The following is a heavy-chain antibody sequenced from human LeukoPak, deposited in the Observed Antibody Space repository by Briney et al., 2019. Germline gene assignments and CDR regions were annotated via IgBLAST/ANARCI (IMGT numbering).Heavy chain of an antibody. Sequence: SETLSHTCSVSDDSITMYYWTWIRQPPGKGLEWIGYVDHTGSTNFNPSLNGRVSISRDTTKNLFSLRLRSVTAADTAVYYCARGSATIRTYMDVWGKGTTVTFSS. J-gene: IGHJ6*03. V-gene: IGHV4-59*01. D-gene: IGHD5-12*01. CDR2: VDHTGST. CDR1: DDSITMYY. CDR3: ARGSATIRTYMDV.